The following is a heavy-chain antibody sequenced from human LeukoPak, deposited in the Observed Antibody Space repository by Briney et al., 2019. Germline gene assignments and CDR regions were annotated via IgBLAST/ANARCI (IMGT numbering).Heavy chain of an antibody. CDR2: IYYSGST. CDR3: ARYNSLTGAYYYYYYGMDV. Sequence: SETLSLTCTVSGGSVSSGSYYWSWIRQPPGKGLEWIGYIYYSGSTNYNPSLKSRVTISVDTSKNQFSLKLSSVTAADTTVYYCARYNSLTGAYYYYYYGMDVWGKGTTVTVSS. D-gene: IGHD3-9*01. V-gene: IGHV4-61*01. J-gene: IGHJ6*04. CDR1: GGSVSSGSYY.